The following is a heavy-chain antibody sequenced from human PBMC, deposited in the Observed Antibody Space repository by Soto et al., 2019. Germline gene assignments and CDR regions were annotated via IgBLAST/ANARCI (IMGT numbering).Heavy chain of an antibody. CDR3: ARDDALGDGGRCYGVPLDV. J-gene: IGHJ6*03. Sequence: GGSLRLSCAASGFTVSSKYMSWVRQAPGKGLEWVSLIQSGGPTYYADSVKGRFTISRDTSENTVHLQMNSLRAEDTAVYYCARDDALGDGGRCYGVPLDVWGKGNTVNVS. CDR1: GFTVSSKY. D-gene: IGHD2-15*01. V-gene: IGHV3-66*01. CDR2: IQSGGPT.